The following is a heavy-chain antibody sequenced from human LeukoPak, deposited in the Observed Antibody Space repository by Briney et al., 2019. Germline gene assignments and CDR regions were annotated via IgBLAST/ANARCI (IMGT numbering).Heavy chain of an antibody. V-gene: IGHV4-34*01. J-gene: IGHJ4*02. CDR1: GGSFSGYY. CDR3: ARIKTVYDY. Sequence: SETLSLTCAVYGGSFSGYYWSWIRQPPGKGLEWIGEISHSGSTNYNPSLKSRVTISVDTSKNQFSLKLSSVTAADTAVYYCARIKTVYDYWGQGTLVTVSS. D-gene: IGHD1-14*01. CDR2: ISHSGST.